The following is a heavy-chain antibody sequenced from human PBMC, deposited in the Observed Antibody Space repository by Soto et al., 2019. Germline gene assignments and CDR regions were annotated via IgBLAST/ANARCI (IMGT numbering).Heavy chain of an antibody. D-gene: IGHD6-19*01. CDR1: GGSISSYY. V-gene: IGHV4-59*01. CDR2: IYYSGST. Sequence: PSETRSLTCTVSGGSISSYYWSWIRQPPGKGLEWIGYIYYSGSTNYNPSLKSRVTISVDTSKNQFSLKLSSVTAADTAVYYCASSYSSGWYGSEYFQHWGQGTLVTVSS. CDR3: ASSYSSGWYGSEYFQH. J-gene: IGHJ1*01.